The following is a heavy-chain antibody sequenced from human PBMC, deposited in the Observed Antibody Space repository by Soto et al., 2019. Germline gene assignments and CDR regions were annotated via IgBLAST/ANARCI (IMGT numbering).Heavy chain of an antibody. V-gene: IGHV3-30*18. CDR3: AQESDAAGFDY. CDR1: GFTFSSYG. Sequence: GGSLRLSCAASGFTFSSYGMHWVRQAPGKGLEWVAVTSYDGSNKYYADSVKARFTISRDNSKNTLYLQMNSLRAEDTAVYYCAQESDAAGFDYWVQGTLVTVPQ. D-gene: IGHD3-10*01. CDR2: TSYDGSNK. J-gene: IGHJ4*02.